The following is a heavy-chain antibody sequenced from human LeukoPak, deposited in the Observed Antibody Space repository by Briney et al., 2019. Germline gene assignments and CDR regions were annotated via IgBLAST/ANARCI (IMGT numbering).Heavy chain of an antibody. CDR2: ISSSSTI. D-gene: IGHD3/OR15-3a*01. J-gene: IGHJ4*02. Sequence: PGGSLRLSCAASGFTFSSYSMNWVRQAPGKGLEWVSYISSSSTIYYADSVKGRFTISRHNADSSLYLQMNSLRAEDTAVYYCARDYKSPDFWAGYPPYHHDHWGQGILVTVSS. CDR3: ARDYKSPDFWAGYPPYHHDH. V-gene: IGHV3-48*04. CDR1: GFTFSSYS.